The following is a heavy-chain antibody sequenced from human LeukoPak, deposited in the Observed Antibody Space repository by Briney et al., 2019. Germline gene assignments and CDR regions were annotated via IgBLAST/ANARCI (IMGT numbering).Heavy chain of an antibody. Sequence: PGGSLRLSCAASGFTFSSYWMHWVRQAPGRGLVWVSRIKSDGSTTSYADSVKGRFTISRDNAKNTLYLQMNSLRAEDTAVYYCAKTYYYGSGSYWGQGTLVTVSS. J-gene: IGHJ4*02. CDR3: AKTYYYGSGSY. CDR1: GFTFSSYW. CDR2: IKSDGSTT. V-gene: IGHV3-74*01. D-gene: IGHD3-10*01.